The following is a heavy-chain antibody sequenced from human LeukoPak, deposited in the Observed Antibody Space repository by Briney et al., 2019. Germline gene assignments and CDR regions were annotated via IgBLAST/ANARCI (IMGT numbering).Heavy chain of an antibody. D-gene: IGHD2/OR15-2a*01. CDR2: IYYSGST. V-gene: IGHV4-39*01. J-gene: IGHJ4*02. Sequence: SETLSLTCTVSGGSISISSYYWGWSRQPPGKGLEWVGSIYYSGSTYYNPSLKSRVTISVDTSKNQFSLKMRSATAAATAVYSCAGRGYYFFDYWGQGTLVTVSS. CDR3: AGRGYYFFDY. CDR1: GGSISISSYY.